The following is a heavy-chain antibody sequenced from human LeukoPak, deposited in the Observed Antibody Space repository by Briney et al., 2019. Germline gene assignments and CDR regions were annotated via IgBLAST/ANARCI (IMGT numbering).Heavy chain of an antibody. V-gene: IGHV1-2*02. J-gene: IGHJ4*01. D-gene: IGHD2-15*01. CDR3: VRDLGVSVRCGGRACDREF. Sequence: ASVKVFCKASGYRFKDHYIHWVRQAPGQGPEWMGWINPDSGGTKYTQNFQGRVTMTRDTSTNTAYMELISLKSDDTALYYCVRDLGVSVRCGGRACDREFWGHGTLVTVSA. CDR2: INPDSGGT. CDR1: GYRFKDHY.